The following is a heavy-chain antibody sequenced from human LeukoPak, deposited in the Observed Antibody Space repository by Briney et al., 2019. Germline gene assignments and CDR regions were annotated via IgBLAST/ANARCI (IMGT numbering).Heavy chain of an antibody. J-gene: IGHJ4*02. Sequence: GGSPRLSCAASGFTFSSYGMHWVRQAPGKGLEWVAFIRYDGSNKYYADSVKGRFTISRDNSKNTLYLQMNSLRAEDTAVYYCAKSLYSSGWYRLTDYWGQGTLVTVSS. CDR3: AKSLYSSGWYRLTDY. D-gene: IGHD6-19*01. V-gene: IGHV3-30*02. CDR1: GFTFSSYG. CDR2: IRYDGSNK.